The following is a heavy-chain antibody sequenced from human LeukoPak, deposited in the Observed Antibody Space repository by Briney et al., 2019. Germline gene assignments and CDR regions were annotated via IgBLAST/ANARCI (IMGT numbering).Heavy chain of an antibody. CDR2: IYPGDSDT. J-gene: IGHJ3*02. V-gene: IGHV5-51*01. Sequence: GESLKISCKGSGYSFTSYWIGWVRQMPGRGLEWMGIIYPGDSDTRYSPSFQGQVTISADKSISTAYLQWSSLKASDTAMYYCATPELSSSEAFDIWGQGTMVTVSS. D-gene: IGHD6-6*01. CDR3: ATPELSSSEAFDI. CDR1: GYSFTSYW.